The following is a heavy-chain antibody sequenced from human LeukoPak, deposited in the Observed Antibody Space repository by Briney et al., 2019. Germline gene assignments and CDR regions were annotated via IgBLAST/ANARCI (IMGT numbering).Heavy chain of an antibody. D-gene: IGHD3-10*01. J-gene: IGHJ5*02. CDR3: ARSVMVRGVILFDP. CDR1: GGSISSSSYY. Sequence: SETLSLTCTVSGGSISSSSYYWGWIRQPPGKGLEWIGSIYYSGSTYYNPSLKSRVTISVDTSKNQFSLKLSSVTAADTAVYYCARSVMVRGVILFDPWGKGTLVTVSS. CDR2: IYYSGST. V-gene: IGHV4-39*01.